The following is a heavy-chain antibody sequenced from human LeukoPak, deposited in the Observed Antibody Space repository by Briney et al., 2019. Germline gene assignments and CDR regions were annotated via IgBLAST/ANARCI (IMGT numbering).Heavy chain of an antibody. J-gene: IGHJ3*02. D-gene: IGHD2-2*01. Sequence: SEILSLTCTVSGGSISSGSYYWSWIRQPAGKGLEWIGRIYTSGTTNCNPSLKSRVTISLDTSKNQFSLNLTSVTAADTAVYYCARVSTRDVVSGALRVGYAFDIWGQGTMVTVSS. CDR2: IYTSGTT. V-gene: IGHV4-61*02. CDR1: GGSISSGSYY. CDR3: ARVSTRDVVSGALRVGYAFDI.